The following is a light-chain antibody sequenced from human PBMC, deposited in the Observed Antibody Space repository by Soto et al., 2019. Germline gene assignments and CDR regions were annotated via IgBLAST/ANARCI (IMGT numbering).Light chain of an antibody. CDR3: QTWGTGIVV. CDR2: LNSDGSH. V-gene: IGLV4-69*01. J-gene: IGLJ2*01. CDR1: SGHSSYA. Sequence: QLVLTQSPSASASLGASVKLTCTLSSGHSSYAIAWHQQQPEKGPRYLMNLNSDGSHSKGDGIPDRFSGSSSGAERYFTISSLQSEDEADYSCQTWGTGIVVFGGGTKLTVL.